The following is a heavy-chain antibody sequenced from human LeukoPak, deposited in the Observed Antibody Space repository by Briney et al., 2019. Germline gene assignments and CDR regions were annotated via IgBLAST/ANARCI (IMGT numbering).Heavy chain of an antibody. CDR1: GFTFDDYG. CDR3: ARERGNLWFGELLYSGTVYYYYYMDV. CDR2: INWNGGST. J-gene: IGHJ6*03. Sequence: GGSLRLSCAASGFTFDDYGMSWVRQAPGKGLEWVSGINWNGGSTGYADSVKGRFTISRDNAKNSLYLQMNSLRAEDTALYYCARERGNLWFGELLYSGTVYYYYYMDVWGKGTTVTVSS. D-gene: IGHD3-10*01. V-gene: IGHV3-20*04.